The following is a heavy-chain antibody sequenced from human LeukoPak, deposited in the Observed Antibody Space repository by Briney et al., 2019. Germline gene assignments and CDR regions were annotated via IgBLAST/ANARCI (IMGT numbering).Heavy chain of an antibody. CDR2: IYYSGST. CDR1: GGSISSYY. Sequence: SETLSLTCTVSGGSISSYYWSWIRQPPGKGLEWIGYIYYSGSTNYNPSLKSRVTISVDTSKNQSSLKLSSVTAADTAVYYCARTVDYYDSSGYYPGFDYWGQGTLVTVSS. J-gene: IGHJ4*02. V-gene: IGHV4-59*01. D-gene: IGHD3-22*01. CDR3: ARTVDYYDSSGYYPGFDY.